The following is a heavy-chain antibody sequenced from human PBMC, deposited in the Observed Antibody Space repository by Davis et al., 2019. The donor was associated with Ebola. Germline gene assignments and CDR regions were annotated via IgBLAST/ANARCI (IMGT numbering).Heavy chain of an antibody. CDR3: AKDGRSGGVGAFDI. D-gene: IGHD1-26*01. J-gene: IGHJ3*02. CDR1: GFTFSSYW. Sequence: GGSLRLSCAASGFTFSSYWMSWVRQAPGKGLEWVANIKQDGSEKYYVDSVKGRFTISRDNSKNSLYLQMNSLRTEDTALYYCAKDGRSGGVGAFDIWGQGTMVTVSS. CDR2: IKQDGSEK. V-gene: IGHV3-7*03.